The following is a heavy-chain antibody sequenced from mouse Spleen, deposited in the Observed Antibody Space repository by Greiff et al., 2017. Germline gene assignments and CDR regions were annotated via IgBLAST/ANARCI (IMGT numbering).Heavy chain of an antibody. CDR1: EYAFPSHD. CDR2: INSDGGST. Sequence: EVQGVESGGGLVQPGESLKLSCESNEYAFPSHDMSWVRKTPEKRLELVAAINSDGGSTYYPDTMERRFIISRDNTKKTLYLQMSSLRSEDTAVYYCARKGYYWYIDVWGAGTTVTVSS. CDR3: ARKGYYWYIDV. V-gene: IGHV5-2*01. J-gene: IGHJ1*01.